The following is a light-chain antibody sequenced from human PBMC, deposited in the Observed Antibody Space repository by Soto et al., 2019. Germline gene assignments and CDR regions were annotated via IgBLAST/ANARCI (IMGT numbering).Light chain of an antibody. CDR2: EVS. CDR3: ASYSSSDTLYV. Sequence: QSVLTQPASVSGSPGQSISISCTGTRGDIGTYNYVSWYQYHPGKAPKLLIFEVSSRPSGVSNRFSGSKSGNTASLTISGLQAEDEADYYCASYSSSDTLYVLGSATKV. CDR1: RGDIGTYNY. J-gene: IGLJ1*01. V-gene: IGLV2-14*01.